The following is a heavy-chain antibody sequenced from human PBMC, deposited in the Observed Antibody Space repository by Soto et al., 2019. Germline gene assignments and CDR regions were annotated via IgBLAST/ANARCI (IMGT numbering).Heavy chain of an antibody. J-gene: IGHJ4*01. CDR2: IYYSGST. Sequence: QLQLQESGPGLVKPSETLSLTCTVSGGSISSSSYYWGWIRQPPGKGLEWIGSIYYSGSTYYNPSLQDRVTLSVDTSKNQFSLKLSSVTAADTAVYYCARNTPAISISDYWGQGTLVPVSS. D-gene: IGHD2-15*01. CDR3: ARNTPAISISDY. CDR1: GGSISSSSYY. V-gene: IGHV4-39*01.